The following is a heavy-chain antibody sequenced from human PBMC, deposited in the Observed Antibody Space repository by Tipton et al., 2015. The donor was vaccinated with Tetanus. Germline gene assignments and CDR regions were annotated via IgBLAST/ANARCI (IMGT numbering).Heavy chain of an antibody. CDR3: ATRGYSYGSLDY. V-gene: IGHV4-39*01. Sequence: LRLSCTVSGGSISSSSYYWGWIRQPPGKGLEWIGSIYYSGSTYYNPSLKSRVTISVDTSKNQFSLKLSSVTAADTAVYYCATRGYSYGSLDYWGQGTLVTVSS. J-gene: IGHJ4*02. CDR1: GGSISSSSYY. D-gene: IGHD5-18*01. CDR2: IYYSGST.